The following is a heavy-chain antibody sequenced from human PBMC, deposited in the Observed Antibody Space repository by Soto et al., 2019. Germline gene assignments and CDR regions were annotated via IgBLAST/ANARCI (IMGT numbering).Heavy chain of an antibody. J-gene: IGHJ4*02. CDR3: ARGRFSSSGWYY. V-gene: IGHV1-8*01. CDR2: MNPNSGNT. D-gene: IGHD6-19*01. CDR1: GYTFTSYD. Sequence: ASVKVSCKASGYTFTSYDINWVRQATGQGLEWMGWMNPNSGNTGYAQKFQGRVTMTRNTSISTAYMELSSLRSEDTAVYYCARGRFSSSGWYYWGQGTLVTVSS.